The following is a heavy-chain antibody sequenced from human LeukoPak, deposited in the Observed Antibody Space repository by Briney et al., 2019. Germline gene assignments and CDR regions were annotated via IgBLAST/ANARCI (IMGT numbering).Heavy chain of an antibody. J-gene: IGHJ4*02. CDR1: GFTFSSYW. Sequence: GGSLRLSCAASGFTFSSYWIHWVRQAPGKGLVWVSRIKTDGSATNYADSVKGRFTISRDNAKNTLYLQMNSLRAEDTAVYYCLRDRDYWGQGTLVTVSS. CDR2: IKTDGSAT. CDR3: LRDRDY. V-gene: IGHV3-74*01.